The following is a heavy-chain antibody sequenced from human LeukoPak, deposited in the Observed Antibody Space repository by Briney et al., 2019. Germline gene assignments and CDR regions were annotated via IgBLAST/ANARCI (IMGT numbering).Heavy chain of an antibody. Sequence: ASVKVSCKASGYTFTGYYMHWVRQAPGQGLEWMGWINPNSGGTNYAQKFQGRVTMTRDTSISTAYMELSRLRSDDTAVYYCATVTRYYYDSSGYYYWGQGTLVTVSS. CDR2: INPNSGGT. D-gene: IGHD3-22*01. CDR3: ATVTRYYYDSSGYYY. CDR1: GYTFTGYY. J-gene: IGHJ4*02. V-gene: IGHV1-2*02.